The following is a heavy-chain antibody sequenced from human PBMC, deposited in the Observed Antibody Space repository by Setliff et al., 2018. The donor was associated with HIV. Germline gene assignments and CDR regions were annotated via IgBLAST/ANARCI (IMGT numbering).Heavy chain of an antibody. Sequence: SETLSLTCTVSGGSISSGTYYWSWIRRPAGKGLEWIGHIYTSGSTSGSANYNPSLKSRVTISVDTSKNQFSLNLNSVTAADTAVYYCVRHHDSDFSGDPDWFDPWGQGILVTVS. CDR2: IYTSGSTSGSA. CDR1: GGSISSGTYY. D-gene: IGHD2-15*01. V-gene: IGHV4-61*09. J-gene: IGHJ5*02. CDR3: VRHHDSDFSGDPDWFDP.